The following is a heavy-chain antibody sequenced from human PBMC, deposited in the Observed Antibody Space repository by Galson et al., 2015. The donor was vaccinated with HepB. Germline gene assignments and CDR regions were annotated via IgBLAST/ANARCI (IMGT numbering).Heavy chain of an antibody. CDR2: IYYSGST. CDR3: ARWAVGPQVGFDY. J-gene: IGHJ4*02. D-gene: IGHD1-26*01. V-gene: IGHV4-31*03. Sequence: TLSLTCTVSGGSISSGGYYWSWIRQHPGKGLEWIGYIYYSGSTYYNPSLKSRVTISVDTSKNQFSLKLSPVTAADTAVYYCARWAVGPQVGFDYWGQGTLVTVSS. CDR1: GGSISSGGYY.